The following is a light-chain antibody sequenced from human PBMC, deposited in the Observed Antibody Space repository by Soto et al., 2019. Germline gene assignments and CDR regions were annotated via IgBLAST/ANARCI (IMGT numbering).Light chain of an antibody. Sequence: QPVLTQPASVSGSPGQSITISCTGTSSDIGGFNFVSWYQQHPGRAPKLLIYEVINRPSGISNRFSGSKSDNTASLTISGLQAEDEADYYCSSYRSGSILYVFGSGTKLTVL. CDR3: SSYRSGSILYV. J-gene: IGLJ1*01. CDR2: EVI. CDR1: SSDIGGFNF. V-gene: IGLV2-14*01.